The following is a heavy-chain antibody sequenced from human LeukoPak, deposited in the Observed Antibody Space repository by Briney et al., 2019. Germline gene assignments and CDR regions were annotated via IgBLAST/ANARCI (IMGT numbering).Heavy chain of an antibody. D-gene: IGHD1-26*01. V-gene: IGHV3-23*01. J-gene: IGHJ3*02. CDR1: GFTFSSYA. CDR3: ARDPFSWELLNAFDI. Sequence: GGSLRLSCAASGFTFSSYAMSWVRQAPGKGLEWVSAISGSGGSTYYADSVKGRFTISRDNSKNTLYLQMNSLRAEDTAVYYCARDPFSWELLNAFDIWGQGTMVTVSS. CDR2: ISGSGGST.